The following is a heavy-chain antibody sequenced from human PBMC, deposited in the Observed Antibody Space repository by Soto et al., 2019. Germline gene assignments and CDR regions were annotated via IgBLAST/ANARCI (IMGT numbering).Heavy chain of an antibody. V-gene: IGHV4-34*01. CDR1: GGSFSGYY. J-gene: IGHJ6*02. Sequence: SETLSLTCAVYGGSFSGYYWSWIRQPPGKGLEWIGEINHSGSTNYNPSLKSRVTISVDTSKNQFSLKLSSVTAADTAVYYCARSYYYYGMDVWGQGTTVTVSS. CDR3: ARSYYYYGMDV. CDR2: INHSGST.